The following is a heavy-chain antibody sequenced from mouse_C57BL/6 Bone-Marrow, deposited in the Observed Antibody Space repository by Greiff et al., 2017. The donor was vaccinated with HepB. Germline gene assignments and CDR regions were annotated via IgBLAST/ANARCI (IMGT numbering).Heavy chain of an antibody. D-gene: IGHD2-4*01. CDR2: IDPETGGT. V-gene: IGHV1-15*01. J-gene: IGHJ1*03. CDR1: GYTFTDYE. Sequence: VKLMESGAELVRPGASVTLSCKASGYTFTDYEMHWVKQTPVHGLEWIGAIDPETGGTAYNQKFKGKAILTADKSSSTAYMELRSLTSEDSAVYYCTGYDYDWYFDVWGTGTTVTVSS. CDR3: TGYDYDWYFDV.